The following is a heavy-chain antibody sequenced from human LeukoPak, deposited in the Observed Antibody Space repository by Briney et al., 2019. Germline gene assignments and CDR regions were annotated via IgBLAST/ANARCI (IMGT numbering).Heavy chain of an antibody. V-gene: IGHV3-23*01. CDR2: ISGSGGST. D-gene: IGHD3-10*01. J-gene: IGHJ4*02. CDR3: AKVAKYYYGSESYYFFEQ. CDR1: GFTFSSYA. Sequence: GGSLRLSCAVSGFTFSSYAMSWVRQAPGKGLEWVSAISGSGGSTYYADSVKGRFTISRDNSKNTLYLQMNSLRVEDTAIYYCAKVAKYYYGSESYYFFEQWGQGTPVTASS.